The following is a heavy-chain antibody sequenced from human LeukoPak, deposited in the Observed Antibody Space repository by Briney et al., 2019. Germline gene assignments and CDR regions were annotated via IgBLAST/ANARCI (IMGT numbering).Heavy chain of an antibody. D-gene: IGHD6-19*01. CDR3: AKSEGVGVAVAGPY. J-gene: IGHJ4*02. CDR2: IIPIFGTA. CDR1: GGTFSSYA. V-gene: IGHV1-69*01. Sequence: ASVKVSCKASGGTFSSYAISWVRQAPGQGLEWMGGIIPIFGTANYAQKFQGRVTITADESTSTAYMELSSLRSEDTAVYYCAKSEGVGVAVAGPYWGQGTLVTVSS.